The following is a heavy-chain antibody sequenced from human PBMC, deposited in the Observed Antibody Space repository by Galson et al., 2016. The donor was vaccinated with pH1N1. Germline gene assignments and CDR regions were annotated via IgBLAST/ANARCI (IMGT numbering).Heavy chain of an antibody. J-gene: IGHJ4*02. Sequence: SVKVSCKAAGYSVTRYYMHWVRQAPGQGLEWMGIIDPSDGTTTYSEKFQGRISLTRDTSTNSVYMELTTLRPDDSATYFCARRYFLDYWGQDTLVTVSS. CDR2: IDPSDGTT. V-gene: IGHV1-46*01. CDR3: ARRYFLDY. CDR1: GYSVTRYY.